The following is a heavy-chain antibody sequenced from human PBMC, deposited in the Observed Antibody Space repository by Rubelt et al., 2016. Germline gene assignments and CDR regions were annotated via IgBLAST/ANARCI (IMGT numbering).Heavy chain of an antibody. CDR2: IYYSGST. CDR3: ARGPRTPTVDY. Sequence: QVQLQQWGAGLLKPSETLSLTCAVYGGSFSGYYWSWIRQPPGKGLEWIGFIYYSGSTNYNPSLKSRVTISVETYKNQFSLKLSSVTAADTAVYYCARGPRTPTVDYWGLGTLVTVSS. V-gene: IGHV4-34*11. J-gene: IGHJ4*02. CDR1: GGSFSGYY. D-gene: IGHD1-1*01.